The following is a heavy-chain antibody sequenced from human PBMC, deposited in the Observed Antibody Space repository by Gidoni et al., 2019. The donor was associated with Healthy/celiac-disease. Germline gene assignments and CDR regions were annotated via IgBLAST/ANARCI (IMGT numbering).Heavy chain of an antibody. CDR1: GFTFSNAW. D-gene: IGHD3-3*01. Sequence: EVQLVESVGGLVKPGGSLRLACAASGFTFSNAWMSWVRQAPGKGLEWVGRIKSKTDGGTTDYAAPVKGRFTISRDDSKNTLYLQMNSLKTEDTAVYYCTTGAGFYDFWSGYYPAEYFQHWGQGTLVTVSS. J-gene: IGHJ1*01. V-gene: IGHV3-15*01. CDR3: TTGAGFYDFWSGYYPAEYFQH. CDR2: IKSKTDGGTT.